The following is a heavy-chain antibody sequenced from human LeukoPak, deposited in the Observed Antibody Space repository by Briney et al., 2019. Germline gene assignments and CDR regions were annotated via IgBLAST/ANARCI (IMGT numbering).Heavy chain of an antibody. D-gene: IGHD6-13*01. V-gene: IGHV3-21*01. CDR2: ISSSSSYI. CDR3: ARAHSSSWN. J-gene: IGHJ4*02. Sequence: GGSLRLSCAASGFTFSSYSMNWVRQALGKGLEWVSSISSSSSYIYYADSVKGRLTISRDNAKNSLYLQMNSLRAEDTAVYYCARAHSSSWNWGQGTLVTVSS. CDR1: GFTFSSYS.